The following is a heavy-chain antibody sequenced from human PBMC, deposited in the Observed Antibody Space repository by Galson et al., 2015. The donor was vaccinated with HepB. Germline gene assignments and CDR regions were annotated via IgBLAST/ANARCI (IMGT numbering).Heavy chain of an antibody. CDR1: XGSXXSSSYY. D-gene: IGHD6-13*01. CDR3: AXDELAAXXXD. J-gene: IGHJ4*02. Sequence: ETLXXXCTXXXGSXXSSSYYXXWXRQPPXKGLEWIGSIYYSGSTYYNPSLKSRVTIXVDTSKNQFSXXXSSVTAADXAVYYCAXDELAAXXXDWGRGTAV. CDR2: IYYSGST. V-gene: IGHV4-39*07.